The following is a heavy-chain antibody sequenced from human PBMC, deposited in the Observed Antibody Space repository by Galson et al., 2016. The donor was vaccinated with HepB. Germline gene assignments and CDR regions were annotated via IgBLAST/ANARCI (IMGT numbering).Heavy chain of an antibody. J-gene: IGHJ4*02. CDR1: NYTFRRFG. D-gene: IGHD1-26*01. CDR3: ARASWEFATKFDY. CDR2: ISAYNGDT. V-gene: IGHV1-18*01. Sequence: SVKVSCKASNYTFRRFGVTWVRQAPGQGLEWMGWISAYNGDTRYPQRFKGRVTLTTDTSTTTAYMDLGNLTSDDTALYYCARASWEFATKFDYWGQGTLVTVSS.